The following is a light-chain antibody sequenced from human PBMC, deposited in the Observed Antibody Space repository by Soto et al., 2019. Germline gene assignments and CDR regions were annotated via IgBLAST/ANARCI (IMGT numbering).Light chain of an antibody. Sequence: DIQVTQSPSTLSASVGDRVTITCRASQSISSWLAWYQQKPGKAPKLLIYKASSLEGGVPSRFSGSGSGTEFTLTISSLQTDDFASYYCQQYNSYSWTFGQGTKVEIK. J-gene: IGKJ1*01. CDR1: QSISSW. V-gene: IGKV1-5*03. CDR2: KAS. CDR3: QQYNSYSWT.